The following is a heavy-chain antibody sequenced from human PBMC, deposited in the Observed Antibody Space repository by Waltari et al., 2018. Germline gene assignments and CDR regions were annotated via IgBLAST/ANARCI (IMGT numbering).Heavy chain of an antibody. D-gene: IGHD3-22*01. Sequence: EVQLLESGGGLVQPGGSLRLSCAASGFTFSSYAMSWVRQAPGRGLEWVSAISGSGGSTYYADSVKGRFTISRDNSKNTLYLQMNSLRAEDTAVYYCAKDVEPHYYDRSGGFDYWGQGTLVTVSS. V-gene: IGHV3-23*01. CDR1: GFTFSSYA. J-gene: IGHJ4*02. CDR2: ISGSGGST. CDR3: AKDVEPHYYDRSGGFDY.